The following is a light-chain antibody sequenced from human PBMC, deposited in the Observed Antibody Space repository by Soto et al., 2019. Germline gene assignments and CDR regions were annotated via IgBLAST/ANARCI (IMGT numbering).Light chain of an antibody. CDR1: SSDVGSYNL. J-gene: IGLJ2*01. V-gene: IGLV2-23*01. CDR2: EGS. CDR3: CSYAGSSTLV. Sequence: QSALTKPASVSGSPGQSITISCTGTSSDVGSYNLVSWYQQHPGKDPKLMIYEGSKRPSGVSNRFSGSKSGNTASLTISGLQAEDEADYYCCSYAGSSTLVFGGGTKVTVL.